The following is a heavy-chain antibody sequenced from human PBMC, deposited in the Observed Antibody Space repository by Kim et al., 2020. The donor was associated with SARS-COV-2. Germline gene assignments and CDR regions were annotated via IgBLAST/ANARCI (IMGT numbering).Heavy chain of an antibody. CDR2: ISSSGSTI. CDR3: ARDPEAAAGSWPHFDY. CDR1: GFTFSDYY. D-gene: IGHD6-13*01. J-gene: IGHJ4*02. V-gene: IGHV3-11*04. Sequence: GGSLRLSCAASGFTFSDYYMSWIRQAPGKGLEWVSYISSSGSTIYYADSVKGRFTISRDNAKNSLYLQMNSLRAEDTAVYYCARDPEAAAGSWPHFDYWGQGTLVTVSS.